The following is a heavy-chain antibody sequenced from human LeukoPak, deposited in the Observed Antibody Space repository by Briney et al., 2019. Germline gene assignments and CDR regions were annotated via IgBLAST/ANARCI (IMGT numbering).Heavy chain of an antibody. CDR2: IYYTET. Sequence: SETLSLTCTVSGGSVSNYYWSWIRQSPGKGLEWIGYIYYTETSCNPSLKSRVTISADTSKNQFSLKLYSVTAADTAVYYCATRKLGNDYWGQGTLVTVSS. CDR1: GGSVSNYY. CDR3: ATRKLGNDY. V-gene: IGHV4-59*02. D-gene: IGHD7-27*01. J-gene: IGHJ4*02.